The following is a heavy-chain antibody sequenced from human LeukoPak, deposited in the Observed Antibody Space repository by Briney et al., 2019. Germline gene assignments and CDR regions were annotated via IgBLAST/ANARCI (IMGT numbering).Heavy chain of an antibody. CDR2: IYHSGST. V-gene: IGHV4-38-2*01. Sequence: SETLSLTCAVSGYSISSGYYWGWIRQPPGKGLEWIGSIYHSGSTYYNPSLKSRVTISVDTSKNQFSLKLSSVTAADTAVYYCARQWSYGDYEGDAFDIWGQGTMVTVSS. D-gene: IGHD4-17*01. J-gene: IGHJ3*02. CDR3: ARQWSYGDYEGDAFDI. CDR1: GYSISSGYY.